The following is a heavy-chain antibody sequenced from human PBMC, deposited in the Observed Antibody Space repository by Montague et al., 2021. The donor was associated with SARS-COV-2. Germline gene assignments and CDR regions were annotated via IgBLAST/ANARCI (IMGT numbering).Heavy chain of an antibody. CDR2: IYHLGGT. Sequence: SETLSLTCAVSGDSIISNNWWSWVRQTPHKVPEWVGEIYHLGGTNYNPSLDSRITMSIDKSNNQFSLTLTSVTTADTAVYHCARLISMSRGPIRHYMWFDLWGQGTLVTVSS. CDR1: GDSIISNNW. V-gene: IGHV4-4*02. CDR3: ARLISMSRGPIRHYMWFDL. D-gene: IGHD3-10*01. J-gene: IGHJ5*02.